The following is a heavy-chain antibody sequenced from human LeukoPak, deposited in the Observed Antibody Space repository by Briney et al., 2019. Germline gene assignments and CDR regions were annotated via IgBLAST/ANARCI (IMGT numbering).Heavy chain of an antibody. V-gene: IGHV3-7*01. D-gene: IGHD1-26*01. CDR1: GFTFTDYW. CDR3: ARVGTWELQRVFDY. Sequence: PGGSLRLSCAASGFTFTDYWMTWVRQVPGKGLEWVANIHKAGTESYYVDSVKGRFAISRDNAKNSLYLQLSSLRVDDTAVYYSARVGTWELQRVFDYWRQGTLVTVSS. J-gene: IGHJ4*02. CDR2: IHKAGTES.